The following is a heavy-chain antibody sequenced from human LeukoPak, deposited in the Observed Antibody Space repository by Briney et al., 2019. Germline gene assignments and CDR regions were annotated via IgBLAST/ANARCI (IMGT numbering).Heavy chain of an antibody. J-gene: IGHJ4*02. CDR1: GGSISSYY. V-gene: IGHV4-59*08. CDR3: ASQGVDYYDSSGYLGGV. CDR2: IYYSGST. Sequence: SETLSLTCTVSGGSISSYYWSWIRQPPGKGLEWIGYIYYSGSTNYNPSLKSRVTISVDTSKNQFSLKLSSVTAADTAVYYCASQGVDYYDSSGYLGGVWSQGTLVTVSS. D-gene: IGHD3-22*01.